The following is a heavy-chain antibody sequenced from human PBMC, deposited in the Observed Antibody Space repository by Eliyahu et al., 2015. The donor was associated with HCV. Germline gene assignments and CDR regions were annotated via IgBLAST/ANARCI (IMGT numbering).Heavy chain of an antibody. CDR1: GYPFTSYW. D-gene: IGHD7-27*01. V-gene: IGHV5-51*01. J-gene: IGHJ4*02. CDR2: IYXGDSDT. CDR3: AKSTGDHYLFED. Sequence: EVQLVQSGXEVKKPGQSLKISCKGSGYPFTSYWIGWXRQMPGKGLEWMGIIYXGDSDTRYSPSFQGQVTISADKSISTAYLQWSSLKASDTATYYCAKSTGDHYLFEDWGQGTQVTVSS.